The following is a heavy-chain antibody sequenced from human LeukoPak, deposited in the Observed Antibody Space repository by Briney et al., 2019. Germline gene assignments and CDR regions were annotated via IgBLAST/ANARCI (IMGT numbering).Heavy chain of an antibody. CDR2: VFHTGST. CDR3: ASLTRGTLRFDF. Sequence: SETLSLTCTVSGGSIDTYYWNWIRQPPGKGLEWIGYVFHTGSTNYNPSLKSRVTISVDTSKNQFSLKLSSVTAADTAMYYCASLTRGTLRFDFWGQGTLVTVSS. CDR1: GGSIDTYY. V-gene: IGHV4-59*01. J-gene: IGHJ4*02. D-gene: IGHD3-10*01.